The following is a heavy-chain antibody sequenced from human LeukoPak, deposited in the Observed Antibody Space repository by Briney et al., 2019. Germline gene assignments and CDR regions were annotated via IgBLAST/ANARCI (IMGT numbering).Heavy chain of an antibody. J-gene: IGHJ5*02. CDR1: RFTFDDYA. CDR3: AKDIGSSWTNWFDP. D-gene: IGHD6-13*01. V-gene: IGHV3-9*01. Sequence: GGSLRLSCAASRFTFDDYAMHWVRQAPGKGLEWVSGISWNSGSIGYADSVKGRFTISRDNAKNSLYLQMNSLRAEDTALYYCAKDIGSSWTNWFDPWGQGTLVTVSS. CDR2: ISWNSGSI.